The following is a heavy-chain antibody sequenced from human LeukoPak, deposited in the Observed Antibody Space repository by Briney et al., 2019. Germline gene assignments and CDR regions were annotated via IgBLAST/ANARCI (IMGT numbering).Heavy chain of an antibody. V-gene: IGHV3-23*01. CDR1: GFTFSSYG. CDR3: AREVHYYDWRGDGSGFDY. D-gene: IGHD3-22*01. CDR2: IIVIGGST. Sequence: QSGGSLRLSCAASGFTFSSYGMSWFRKAPGKGLDWVSAIIVIGGSTYYADSVKGRFTISRDNSKNTLYLQMNSLRAEDTAVYYCAREVHYYDWRGDGSGFDYWGQGTLVTVSS. J-gene: IGHJ4*02.